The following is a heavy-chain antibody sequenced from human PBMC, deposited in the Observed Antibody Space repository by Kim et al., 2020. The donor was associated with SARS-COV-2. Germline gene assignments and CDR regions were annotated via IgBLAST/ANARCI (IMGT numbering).Heavy chain of an antibody. D-gene: IGHD2-15*01. Sequence: AYSVKGRFTISRDNAKDTLYLQMKSLRAEDTAVYYCARKDCSGGSCAFDPWGQGTLVTVSS. V-gene: IGHV3-74*01. J-gene: IGHJ5*02. CDR3: ARKDCSGGSCAFDP.